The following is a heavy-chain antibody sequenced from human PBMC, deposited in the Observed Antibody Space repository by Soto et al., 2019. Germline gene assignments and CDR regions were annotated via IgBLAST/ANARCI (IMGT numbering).Heavy chain of an antibody. D-gene: IGHD2-15*01. V-gene: IGHV4-59*01. CDR1: GGSISSYY. CDR3: ARDCSGGSCSDAFDI. J-gene: IGHJ3*02. CDR2: IYYSGST. Sequence: QVQLQESGPGLVKPSETLSLTCTVSGGSISSYYWSWIRQPPGKGLEWIGYIYYSGSTNYNPSLKSRVTISVDTSKNQCALKLSSVTAADTAVYYCARDCSGGSCSDAFDIWGQGTMVTVSS.